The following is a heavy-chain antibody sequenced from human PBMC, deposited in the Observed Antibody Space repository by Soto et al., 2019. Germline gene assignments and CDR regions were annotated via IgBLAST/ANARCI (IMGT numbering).Heavy chain of an antibody. CDR2: MIPNSGNT. CDR1: GYTLTSYD. Sequence: ASVKVSCKASGYTLTSYDINWVRQATGQGLEWMGWMIPNSGNTGYAQKFQGRVTMTRNTSIRTAYMELSSLRSEDTAVYYCARGRGLRYFDWLGGMDVWGQGTTVTVSS. J-gene: IGHJ6*02. D-gene: IGHD3-9*01. CDR3: ARGRGLRYFDWLGGMDV. V-gene: IGHV1-8*01.